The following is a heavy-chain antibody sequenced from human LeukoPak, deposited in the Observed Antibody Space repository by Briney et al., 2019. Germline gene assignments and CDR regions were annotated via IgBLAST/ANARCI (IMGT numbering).Heavy chain of an antibody. CDR2: INPSGGST. D-gene: IGHD3-10*01. Sequence: ASVKVSCKASGYTFTSYYMHWVRQAPGQGLEWMGIINPSGGSTSYAQKFQGRVTMTRNTSISTAYMELSSLRSEDTAVYYCARGGSYYYGSGTKPSAGQDYWGQGTLVTVSS. CDR1: GYTFTSYY. J-gene: IGHJ4*02. V-gene: IGHV1-46*01. CDR3: ARGGSYYYGSGTKPSAGQDY.